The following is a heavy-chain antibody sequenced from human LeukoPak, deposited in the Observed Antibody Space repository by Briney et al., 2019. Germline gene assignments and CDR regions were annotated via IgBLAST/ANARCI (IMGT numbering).Heavy chain of an antibody. Sequence: SETLSLTCTVSGGSFSSYYWSWIRQPPGKGLEWIGYIYYSGSTNYNPSLKSRVTISVDTSKNQFSLKLSSVTAADTALYYCARVPGIYYYYYIDVWGKGTTVTVSS. V-gene: IGHV4-59*01. CDR3: ARVPGIYYYYYIDV. D-gene: IGHD3-10*01. J-gene: IGHJ6*03. CDR1: GGSFSSYY. CDR2: IYYSGST.